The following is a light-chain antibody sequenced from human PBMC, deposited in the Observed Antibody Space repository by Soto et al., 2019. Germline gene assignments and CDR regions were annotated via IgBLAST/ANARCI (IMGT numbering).Light chain of an antibody. V-gene: IGLV2-8*01. CDR3: SSFSGTNNYV. CDR2: EVS. CDR1: SSDVGDYNF. J-gene: IGLJ1*01. Sequence: QSALTQPPSASGSPGQSVTISCTGTSSDVGDYNFVSWYQQHPGKAPKLMIYEVSARPSGVPDRFSGSKSGNTASLTVSGLRAEDAADYYCSSFSGTNNYVFGTGTNVTVL.